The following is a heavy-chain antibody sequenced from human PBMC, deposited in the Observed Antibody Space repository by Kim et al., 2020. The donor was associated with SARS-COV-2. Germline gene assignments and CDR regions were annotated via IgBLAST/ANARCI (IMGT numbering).Heavy chain of an antibody. Sequence: SETLSLTCTVSGGSISSYYWSWIRQPPGKGLEWIGYIYYSGSTNYNPSLKSRVTISVDTSKNQFSLKLSSVTAADTAVYYCARATGDPFDSSSFKEFDYWGQGTLVTVSS. CDR3: ARATGDPFDSSSFKEFDY. D-gene: IGHD6-13*01. J-gene: IGHJ4*02. V-gene: IGHV4-59*01. CDR2: IYYSGST. CDR1: GGSISSYY.